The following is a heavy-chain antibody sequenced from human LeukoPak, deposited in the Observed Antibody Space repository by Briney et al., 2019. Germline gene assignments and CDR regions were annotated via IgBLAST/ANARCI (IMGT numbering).Heavy chain of an antibody. CDR2: ISSSGSTI. J-gene: IGHJ4*02. CDR3: ARDRRWLQSDY. Sequence: PGGSLRLSCAASGFTFSSYEMNWVRQAPGKGLEWVSYISSSGSTIYYADSVKGRFTISRDNAKNSLYLQMNSLRAEDTAVYYCARDRRWLQSDYWGQGTLVTVSS. CDR1: GFTFSSYE. D-gene: IGHD5-24*01. V-gene: IGHV3-48*03.